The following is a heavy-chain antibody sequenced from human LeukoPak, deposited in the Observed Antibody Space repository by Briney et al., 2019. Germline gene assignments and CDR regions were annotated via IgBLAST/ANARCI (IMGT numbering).Heavy chain of an antibody. CDR3: ATDPFSSSWFGPGDY. CDR2: FDPEDGET. J-gene: IGHJ4*02. Sequence: GASVKVSCKVSGYTLTELSMHWVRQAPGKGLEWMGGFDPEDGETIYAQKFQGRVTMPEDTSTDTAYMELSSLRSEDTAVYYCATDPFSSSWFGPGDYWGQGTLVTVSS. CDR1: GYTLTELS. D-gene: IGHD6-13*01. V-gene: IGHV1-24*01.